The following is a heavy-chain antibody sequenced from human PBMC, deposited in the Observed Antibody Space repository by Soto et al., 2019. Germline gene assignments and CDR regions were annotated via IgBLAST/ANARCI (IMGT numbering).Heavy chain of an antibody. V-gene: IGHV5-10-1*01. D-gene: IGHD3-10*01. Sequence: PGESLKISCKGSGYSFTSYWISWVRQMPGKGLEWMGRIDPSDSYTNYSPSFQGHVTISADKSISTAYLQWSSLKASDTAMYYCARPDYYGSGSSTRYYYYGMDVWGQGTTVTVSS. CDR3: ARPDYYGSGSSTRYYYYGMDV. J-gene: IGHJ6*02. CDR2: IDPSDSYT. CDR1: GYSFTSYW.